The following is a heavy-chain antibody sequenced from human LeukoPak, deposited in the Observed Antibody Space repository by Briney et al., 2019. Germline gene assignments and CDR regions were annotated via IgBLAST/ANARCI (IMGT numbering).Heavy chain of an antibody. CDR2: IYYSGST. J-gene: IGHJ6*03. CDR3: ARILWFGEPSRTYYYCMDV. V-gene: IGHV4-31*03. Sequence: SETLSLTCTVSGGSISSGGYYWSWIRQHPGKGLEWIGYIYYSGSTYYNPSLKSRVTISVDTSKNQFSLKLSSVTAADTAVYYCARILWFGEPSRTYYYCMDVWGKGTTVTVSS. D-gene: IGHD3-10*01. CDR1: GGSISSGGYY.